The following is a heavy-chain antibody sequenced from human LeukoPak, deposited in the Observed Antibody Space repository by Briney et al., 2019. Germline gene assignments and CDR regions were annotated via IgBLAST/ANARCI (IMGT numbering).Heavy chain of an antibody. CDR1: GFTFSSYG. CDR2: ISYDGSNK. CDR3: VSQFVHGFDY. V-gene: IGHV3-30*03. D-gene: IGHD6-6*01. J-gene: IGHJ4*02. Sequence: QPGRSLRLSCAASGFTFSSYGMHWVRQAPGKGLEWVALISYDGSNKYYADSVKGRFTISRDNSKNTLYLQMNSLRAEDTAVYYCVSQFVHGFDYWGQGTLVTVSS.